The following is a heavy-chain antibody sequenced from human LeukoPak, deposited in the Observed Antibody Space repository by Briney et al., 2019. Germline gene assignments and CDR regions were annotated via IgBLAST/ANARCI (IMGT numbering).Heavy chain of an antibody. CDR3: ARGGYYFDY. Sequence: ASVKVSCKASGYTFTSYAMNWVRQAPGQGLEWMGWMNPTSADTGYAQKLQGRVTMTRDTSINTAYMELTSLRSEDTAVYYCARGGYYFDYWGQGTPVTVSS. V-gene: IGHV1-8*02. CDR1: GYTFTSYA. J-gene: IGHJ4*02. D-gene: IGHD6-13*01. CDR2: MNPTSADT.